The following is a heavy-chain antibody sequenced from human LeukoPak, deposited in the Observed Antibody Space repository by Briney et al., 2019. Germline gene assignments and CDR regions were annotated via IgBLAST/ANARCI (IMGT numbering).Heavy chain of an antibody. J-gene: IGHJ4*02. V-gene: IGHV3-30*18. CDR1: GFTFSSYG. Sequence: GGSLRLSCAASGFTFSSYGMHWVRQAPGKGLEWVAVISYDGSNKYYADSVKGRFTISRDNSKNTLYLQMNSLRAEDTAVYYCAKDRYDYGDSYYFDYWSQGTLVTVSS. CDR2: ISYDGSNK. D-gene: IGHD4-17*01. CDR3: AKDRYDYGDSYYFDY.